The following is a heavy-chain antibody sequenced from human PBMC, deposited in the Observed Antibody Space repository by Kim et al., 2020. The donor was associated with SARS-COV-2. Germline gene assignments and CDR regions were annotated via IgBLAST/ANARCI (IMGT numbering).Heavy chain of an antibody. Sequence: NPSLKSRVTISVDTATSQFSVKLGSVTAADTAVYYCAREGFSYGFVDYWGQGILVTVSS. J-gene: IGHJ4*02. D-gene: IGHD4-17*01. CDR3: AREGFSYGFVDY. V-gene: IGHV4-34*01.